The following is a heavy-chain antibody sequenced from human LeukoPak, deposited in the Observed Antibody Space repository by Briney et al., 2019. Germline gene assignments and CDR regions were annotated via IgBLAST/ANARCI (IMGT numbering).Heavy chain of an antibody. Sequence: GASVKVSCKASGYTFTNYAISWVRRAPGQGLEWMGRISAYNGNTSYAQKFQDRVILTTDTSTSTAYTELRSLRSDDTAVYYCARTRARYCSGGSCRNWFDPWGQGTLVTVSS. CDR1: GYTFTNYA. V-gene: IGHV1-18*01. J-gene: IGHJ5*02. CDR2: ISAYNGNT. D-gene: IGHD2-15*01. CDR3: ARTRARYCSGGSCRNWFDP.